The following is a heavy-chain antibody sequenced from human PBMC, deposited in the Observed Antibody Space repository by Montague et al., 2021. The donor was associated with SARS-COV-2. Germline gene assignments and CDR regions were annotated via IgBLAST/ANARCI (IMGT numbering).Heavy chain of an antibody. CDR1: GGSISSSSYY. CDR3: ARQVDTMIVVVILKLRYYFDY. V-gene: IGHV4-39*01. CDR2: IYYSGST. Sequence: SETLSLTCTVSGGSISSSSYYWGWIRQPPGKGLEWIGSIYYSGSTYYNPSLKSRVTISVGTSKNQFSLKLISVTAADTAVYYCARQVDTMIVVVILKLRYYFDYWGQGTLVTVSS. D-gene: IGHD3-22*01. J-gene: IGHJ4*02.